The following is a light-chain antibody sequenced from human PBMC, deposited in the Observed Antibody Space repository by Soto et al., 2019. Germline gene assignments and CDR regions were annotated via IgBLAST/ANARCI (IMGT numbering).Light chain of an antibody. J-gene: IGLJ1*01. CDR1: SSDVGGFNY. V-gene: IGLV2-14*01. CDR3: SSYTSNGTPYV. CDR2: EVS. Sequence: QSALTQPASVSGSPGQSITISCTGTSSDVGGFNYVSWYQQHPGKAPKLMIYEVSDRPSGVSNRFSGSKSGNTASLTISGLQAVDEADYYCSSYTSNGTPYVFGTGTKVTVL.